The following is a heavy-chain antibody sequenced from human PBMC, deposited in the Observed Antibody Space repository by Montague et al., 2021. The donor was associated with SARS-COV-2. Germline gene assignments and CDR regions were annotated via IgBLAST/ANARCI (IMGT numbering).Heavy chain of an antibody. CDR3: ARQVDQLLLEYWFDP. CDR2: IYYSGST. J-gene: IGHJ5*02. D-gene: IGHD2-2*01. Sequence: SETLSLTCTVSGGSISSSSYYWGWIRQPPGKGLEWIGSIYYSGSTYYNLSLKSRVTISVDTSKNQFSLKLSSVTAADTAVYYCARQVDQLLLEYWFDPWGQGTLVTVSS. CDR1: GGSISSSSYY. V-gene: IGHV4-39*01.